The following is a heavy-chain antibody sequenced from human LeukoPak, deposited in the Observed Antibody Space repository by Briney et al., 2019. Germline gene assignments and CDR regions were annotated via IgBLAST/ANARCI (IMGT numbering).Heavy chain of an antibody. CDR3: ARALRWTSGSLYYFDY. Sequence: ASVKVSCKASGYTFTSYYMHWVRQAPGQGLEWMGIINPSGGSTSYAQKFQGRVTMTRDTSTSTVYMELSSLRSEDTAVYYCARALRWTSGSLYYFDYWGRGTLVTVSS. D-gene: IGHD1-26*01. V-gene: IGHV1-46*01. CDR1: GYTFTSYY. J-gene: IGHJ4*02. CDR2: INPSGGST.